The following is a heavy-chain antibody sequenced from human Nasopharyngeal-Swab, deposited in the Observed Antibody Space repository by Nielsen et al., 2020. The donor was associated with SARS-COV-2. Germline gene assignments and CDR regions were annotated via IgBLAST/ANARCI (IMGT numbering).Heavy chain of an antibody. V-gene: IGHV3-11*04. J-gene: IGHJ1*01. CDR1: GFTFSDYY. CDR3: ASGYYDSSGYVRH. CDR2: ISSSGSTI. Sequence: GESLKISCAASGFTFSDYYMSWIRQAPGKWLEWVSYISSSGSTIYYADSVKGRFTISRDNAKNSLYLQMNSLRAEDTAVYYCASGYYDSSGYVRHWGQGTLVTVSS. D-gene: IGHD3-22*01.